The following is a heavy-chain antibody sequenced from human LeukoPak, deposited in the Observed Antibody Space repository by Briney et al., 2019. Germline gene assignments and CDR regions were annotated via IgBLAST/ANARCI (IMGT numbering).Heavy chain of an antibody. CDR1: GGSISSYY. CDR2: IYYSGST. CDR3: ARHSPSPPFDY. J-gene: IGHJ4*02. V-gene: IGHV4-59*08. Sequence: SETLSLTCTVSGGSISSYYWSWIRQPPGKGLEWIGYIYYSGSTNYNPSLKSRVTISVDTSKNQFSLKLSSVTAADTAVYYCARHSPSPPFDYWGQGTLVTVSS.